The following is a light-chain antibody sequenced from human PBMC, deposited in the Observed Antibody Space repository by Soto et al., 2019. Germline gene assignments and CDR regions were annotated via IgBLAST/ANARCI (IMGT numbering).Light chain of an antibody. CDR1: QGIKND. CDR2: AAS. J-gene: IGKJ2*01. CDR3: LHDYNFPYT. Sequence: AIQMTQSPSSLSASVGDRVTIACRASQGIKNDLAWYQQKPGKAPKLLIYAASSFRSGVPSRFSGSGSGTDFTLTISSLQPEDFATYYCLHDYNFPYTFGQGIKLEIK. V-gene: IGKV1-6*01.